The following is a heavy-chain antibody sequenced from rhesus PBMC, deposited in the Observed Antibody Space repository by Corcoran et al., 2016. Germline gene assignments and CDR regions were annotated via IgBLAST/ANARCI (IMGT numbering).Heavy chain of an antibody. CDR3: ARDPYSRTSNRFDV. Sequence: QVQLQQWGEGLVKPSETLSLTCAVYDGSISGYSYWSWIRQPPGKGQEWIGYIYGNSASTNYNPSLKNRGTISKDTSKNQFSRKLTSVTAADTAVYYCARDPYSRTSNRFDVWGPGVLVTVSS. V-gene: IGHV4-73*01. J-gene: IGHJ5-1*01. CDR1: DGSISGYSY. D-gene: IGHD6-19*01. CDR2: IYGNSAST.